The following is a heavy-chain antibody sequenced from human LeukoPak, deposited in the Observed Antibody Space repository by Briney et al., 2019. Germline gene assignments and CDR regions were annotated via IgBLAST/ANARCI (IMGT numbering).Heavy chain of an antibody. Sequence: ASVKVSCKASGGTFSSYTISWVRQAPGQGLEWMGRIIPIFGTANYAQKFQGRVTITTDESTSTAYMELSSLRSEDTAVYYCATQAAAGTYWFDPWGQGTLVTVSS. D-gene: IGHD6-13*01. CDR3: ATQAAAGTYWFDP. CDR1: GGTFSSYT. CDR2: IIPIFGTA. V-gene: IGHV1-69*05. J-gene: IGHJ5*02.